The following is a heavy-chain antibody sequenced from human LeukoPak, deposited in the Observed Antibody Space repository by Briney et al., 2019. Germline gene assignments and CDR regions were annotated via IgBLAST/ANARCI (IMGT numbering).Heavy chain of an antibody. J-gene: IGHJ4*02. V-gene: IGHV3-21*01. Sequence: PGGSLRLSCAASGFTFGSYNMNWVRQAPGKGLEWVSSISSSSSYIYYADSVKGRFTISRDNAKNSLYLQMNSLRAEDTAVYYCARVTTLTTNIRFFDYWGQGTLVTVSS. D-gene: IGHD4-11*01. CDR1: GFTFGSYN. CDR2: ISSSSSYI. CDR3: ARVTTLTTNIRFFDY.